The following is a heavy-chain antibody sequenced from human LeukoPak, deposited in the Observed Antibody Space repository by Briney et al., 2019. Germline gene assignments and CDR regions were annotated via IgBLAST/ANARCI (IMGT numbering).Heavy chain of an antibody. J-gene: IGHJ4*02. D-gene: IGHD3-22*01. CDR3: AREHSDSSGAYFDY. CDR1: GYTFTSYG. Sequence: GASVKVSCKASGYTFTSYGISWVRQAPGQGLEWMGWISAYNGNTNYAQKLQGRVTMTTDTSTSTAYMELSSLRSEDTAVYYCAREHSDSSGAYFDYWGQGTLVTVSS. CDR2: ISAYNGNT. V-gene: IGHV1-18*01.